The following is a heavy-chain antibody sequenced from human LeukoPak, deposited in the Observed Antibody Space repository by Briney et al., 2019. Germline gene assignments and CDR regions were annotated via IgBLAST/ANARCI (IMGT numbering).Heavy chain of an antibody. J-gene: IGHJ2*01. CDR3: ARVPYCGGDCYFRYFDL. V-gene: IGHV4-4*07. CDR1: GGSISSYY. CDR2: IYTSGST. Sequence: PSETLSLTCTVSGGSISSYYWSWIRQPAGKGLEWIGRIYTSGSTNYNPSLKSRVTMSVDTSKNQFSLKLGSVTAADTAVYYCARVPYCGGDCYFRYFDLWGRGTLVTVSS. D-gene: IGHD2-21*02.